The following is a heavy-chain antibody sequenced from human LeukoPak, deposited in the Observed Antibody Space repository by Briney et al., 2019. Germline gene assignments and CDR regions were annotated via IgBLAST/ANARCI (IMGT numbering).Heavy chain of an antibody. V-gene: IGHV1-69*05. CDR2: IIPIFGTA. J-gene: IGHJ3*02. CDR1: GGTFSSYA. Sequence: ASVKVSCKASGGTFSSYAISWVRQAPGQGLEWIGGIIPIFGTANYAQKFQGRVTVTTDESTSTAYMELSSLRSEDTAVYYCARDYSSGWPDAFDIWGQGTMVTVSS. D-gene: IGHD6-19*01. CDR3: ARDYSSGWPDAFDI.